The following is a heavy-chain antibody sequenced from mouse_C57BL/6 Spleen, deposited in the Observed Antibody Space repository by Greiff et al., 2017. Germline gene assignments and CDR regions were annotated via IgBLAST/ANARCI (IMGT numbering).Heavy chain of an antibody. CDR2: ILPGSGST. CDR1: GYTFTGYW. Sequence: QVKLQQSGAELMKPGASVKLSCTATGYTFTGYWIEWVKQRPGPGLEWIGEILPGSGSTNYNEKFKGKATFTADTSSYTAYMQLSSLTPEDSAIYYGARRDGTGSGHPWFAYWGQGTLVTVSA. J-gene: IGHJ3*01. D-gene: IGHD3-2*02. CDR3: ARRDGTGSGHPWFAY. V-gene: IGHV1-9*01.